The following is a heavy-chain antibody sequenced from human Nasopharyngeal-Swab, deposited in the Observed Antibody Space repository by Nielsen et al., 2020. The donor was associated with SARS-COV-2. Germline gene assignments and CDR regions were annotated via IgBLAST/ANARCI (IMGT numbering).Heavy chain of an antibody. CDR3: ARDGKIIAARPYYYYYMDV. CDR2: INPSGGST. V-gene: IGHV1-46*01. D-gene: IGHD6-6*01. CDR1: GYTFTSYY. J-gene: IGHJ6*03. Sequence: ASVKVSCKASGYTFTSYYMHWVRQAPGQGLEWMGIINPSGGSTSYAQKFQGRVTMTRDTSTSTVYMELSSLRSEDTAEYYCARDGKIIAARPYYYYYMDVWGKGTTVTVSS.